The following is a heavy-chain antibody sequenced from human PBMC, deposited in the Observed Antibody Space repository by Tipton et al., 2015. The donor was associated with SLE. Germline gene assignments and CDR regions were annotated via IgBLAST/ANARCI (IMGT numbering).Heavy chain of an antibody. D-gene: IGHD2-15*01. CDR3: ARDRCSGGSCYSDY. V-gene: IGHV1-2*02. Sequence: QLVQSGPEVKKPGASVKVSCKASGYTFTSYYMHWVRQAPGQGLEWMGWINPNSGGTNYAQKFQGRVTMTRDTSISTAYMELSRLRSDDTAVYYCARDRCSGGSCYSDYWGQGTLVTVSS. J-gene: IGHJ4*02. CDR1: GYTFTSYY. CDR2: INPNSGGT.